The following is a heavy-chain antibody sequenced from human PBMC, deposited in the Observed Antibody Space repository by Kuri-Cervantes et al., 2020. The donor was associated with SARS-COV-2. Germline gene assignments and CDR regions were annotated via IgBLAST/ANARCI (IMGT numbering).Heavy chain of an antibody. CDR3: ARVSSSSSPAFDI. CDR2: IKQDGSEK. D-gene: IGHD6-6*01. V-gene: IGHV3-7*01. CDR1: GFTFSSYW. Sequence: LSLTCAASGFTFSSYWMSWVRQAPGKGLEWVANIKQDGSEKYYVDSVKVRFTISRDNAKNSLYLQMNSLRAEDTAVYYCARVSSSSSPAFDIWGQGTMVTVSS. J-gene: IGHJ3*02.